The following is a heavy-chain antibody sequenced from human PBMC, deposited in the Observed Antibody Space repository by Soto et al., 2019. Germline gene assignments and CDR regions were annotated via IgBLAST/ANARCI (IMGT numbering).Heavy chain of an antibody. J-gene: IGHJ4*02. V-gene: IGHV3-74*01. CDR2: IDNDGSGT. Sequence: EVQLVESGRGLVQPGGSLRLSCAASGIIFTNYWMHWVRQAPGKGLVWVSRIDNDGSGTSYADSVKGRFTISRDNAKNTVYLQMNILRTDDTAVYNCTTVSAYSGQGTLVTVSS. CDR1: GIIFTNYW. CDR3: TTVSAY.